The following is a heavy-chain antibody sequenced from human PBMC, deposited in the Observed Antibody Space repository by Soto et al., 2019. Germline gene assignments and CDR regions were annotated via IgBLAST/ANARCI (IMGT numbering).Heavy chain of an antibody. V-gene: IGHV4-61*01. CDR2: IYHSGST. D-gene: IGHD1-1*01. CDR3: ATSIAGTTRYNPCRDV. CDR1: GESVCSGRYF. Sequence: SDTLSLTCSVSGESVCSGRYFWSWVRQSPVQGLEWIGNIYHSGSTNFNTSLKSRVTMSLEKCKKQFSLKLCSVTAADTAGYDCATSIAGTTRYNPCRDVWGKETTCTVSS. J-gene: IGHJ6*04.